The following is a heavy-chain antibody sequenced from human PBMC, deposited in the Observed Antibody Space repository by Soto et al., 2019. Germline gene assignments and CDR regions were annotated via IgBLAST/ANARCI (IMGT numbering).Heavy chain of an antibody. Sequence: QVQLVQSGAEVKKPGASVKVSCKASGYTFTSYGISWVRQAPGQGLEWMGWISAYNGNTNYAQKLQGRVTMTTDTSTRTAYMELRSLRSDDTAVYYCARTDGSGSYYKVSWYFDLWGRGTLVTVSS. CDR1: GYTFTSYG. D-gene: IGHD3-10*01. J-gene: IGHJ2*01. V-gene: IGHV1-18*01. CDR2: ISAYNGNT. CDR3: ARTDGSGSYYKVSWYFDL.